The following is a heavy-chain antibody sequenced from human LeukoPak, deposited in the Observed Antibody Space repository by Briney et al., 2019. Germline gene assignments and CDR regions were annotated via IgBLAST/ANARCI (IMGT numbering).Heavy chain of an antibody. CDR3: ARDVWGYCSSTSCPNWFDP. CDR1: GYTFTGYY. CDR2: INPNSGGT. J-gene: IGHJ5*02. V-gene: IGHV1-2*02. D-gene: IGHD2-2*01. Sequence: ASVKVSCKASGYTFTGYYMHWVRQAPGRGLEWMGWINPNSGGTNYAQKFQGRVTMTRDTSISTAYMELSRLRSDDTAVYYCARDVWGYCSSTSCPNWFDPWGQGTLVTVSS.